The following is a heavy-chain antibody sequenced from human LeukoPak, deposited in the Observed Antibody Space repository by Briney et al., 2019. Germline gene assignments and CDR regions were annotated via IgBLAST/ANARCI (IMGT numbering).Heavy chain of an antibody. D-gene: IGHD6-19*01. CDR1: GGSISSYY. J-gene: IGHJ4*02. Sequence: ETLSLTCTVSGGSISSYYWSWIRQPPGKGLEWIGYIYYSGSTNYNPSLKSRVTISVDTSKNQFSLKLSSVTAADTAVYYCARLGSGWYSIFDYWGQGTLVTVSS. CDR3: ARLGSGWYSIFDY. V-gene: IGHV4-59*08. CDR2: IYYSGST.